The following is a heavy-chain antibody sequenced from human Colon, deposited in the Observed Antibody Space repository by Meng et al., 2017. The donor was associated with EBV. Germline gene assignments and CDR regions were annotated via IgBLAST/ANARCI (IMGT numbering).Heavy chain of an antibody. V-gene: IGHV4-4*02. CDR2: IYHGGNT. Sequence: QVQLQEPGPVPVGPSGTLSLTCAVSGASISSNNWWSWVRQHPGQGLEWIGEIYHGGNTNYNPSLKSRVTISVDRSNDQFSLSLSSVTAADTAVYYCARGNAYNAPSFDYWGQGTLVTVSS. CDR1: GASISSNNW. J-gene: IGHJ4*02. D-gene: IGHD5-24*01. CDR3: ARGNAYNAPSFDY.